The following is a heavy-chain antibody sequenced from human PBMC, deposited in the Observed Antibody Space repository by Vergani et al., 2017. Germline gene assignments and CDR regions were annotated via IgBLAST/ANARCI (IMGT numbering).Heavy chain of an antibody. CDR1: GFTFSSYA. CDR2: ISGGGGST. J-gene: IGHJ4*02. CDR3: AKVLTGFWSGFDY. V-gene: IGHV3-23*01. Sequence: EVQLLESGGGLVQPGGSLRLSCAASGFTFSSYAMSWVRQAPGKGLEWVSIISGGGGSTYYADSVKGRFTISRDNSKNTLYLQMNSLRAEDTAVYYCAKVLTGFWSGFDYWGQGTLVTVSS. D-gene: IGHD3-3*01.